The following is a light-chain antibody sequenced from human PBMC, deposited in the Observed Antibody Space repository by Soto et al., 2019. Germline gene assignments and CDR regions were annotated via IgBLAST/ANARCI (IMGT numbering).Light chain of an antibody. V-gene: IGLV2-14*01. J-gene: IGLJ1*01. CDR1: SSDVGGYNF. CDR3: TSYTTDSTLV. Sequence: QSALTQPASVSGSPGQSITISCTGTSSDVGGYNFVSWYQHHPGKAPKLMIYEVSNRPSGVSNRFSASKSGNTASLTISGLQAEDEADYYCTSYTTDSTLVFGPGTKVT. CDR2: EVS.